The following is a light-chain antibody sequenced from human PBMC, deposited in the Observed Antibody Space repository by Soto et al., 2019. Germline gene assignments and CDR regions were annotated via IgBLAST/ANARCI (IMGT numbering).Light chain of an antibody. V-gene: IGKV3-20*01. Sequence: EIVLTQSPGTLSLSPGERATLSCRASQSVSSSYLAWYQQKPGQAPRLLIYGASIRATGIPDRFSGSGSGTDFTLTISRLEPEDFAVDYCQHYGSLVLTFGGGPKVEIK. CDR3: QHYGSLVLT. CDR1: QSVSSSY. J-gene: IGKJ4*01. CDR2: GAS.